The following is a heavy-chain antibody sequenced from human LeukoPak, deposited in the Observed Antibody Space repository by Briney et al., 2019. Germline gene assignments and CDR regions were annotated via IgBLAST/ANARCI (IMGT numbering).Heavy chain of an antibody. J-gene: IGHJ4*02. V-gene: IGHV5-51*01. CDR2: VYPATSDT. CDR1: GYSFPNYW. D-gene: IGHD3-10*01. Sequence: GESLKISCKGSGYSFPNYWIGWVRQMPGKGLEWIGIVYPATSDTTYSPSFQGQVTISADKSSSTAYLQWSSLKASDTAMYYCARRGFGELTANDYWGQGTLVTVSS. CDR3: ARRGFGELTANDY.